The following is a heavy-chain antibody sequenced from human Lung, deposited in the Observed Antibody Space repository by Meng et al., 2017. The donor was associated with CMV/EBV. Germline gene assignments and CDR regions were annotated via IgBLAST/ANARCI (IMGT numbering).Heavy chain of an antibody. CDR2: ISYDGSNK. Sequence: GGSXRLXCAASGFTSSSYAMHWVRQAPGKGLEWVAVISYDGSNKYYADSVKGRFTISRDNSKNTLYMQMNSLRAEDTAVYYCTRDLSFSGWYRNAFDIWGQGTXVTVSS. CDR1: GFTSSSYA. D-gene: IGHD6-19*01. CDR3: TRDLSFSGWYRNAFDI. V-gene: IGHV3-30*04. J-gene: IGHJ3*02.